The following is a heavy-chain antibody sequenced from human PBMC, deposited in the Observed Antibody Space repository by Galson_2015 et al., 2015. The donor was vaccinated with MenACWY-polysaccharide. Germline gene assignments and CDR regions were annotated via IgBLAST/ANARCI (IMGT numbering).Heavy chain of an antibody. CDR3: AREPTYSGSFGWFDS. V-gene: IGHV4-61*01. J-gene: IGHJ5*01. Sequence: TVSGASVSSTTDYWSWLRQPPGKGLEWIGFMSSNGGANRNPSLKSRVTISIDTSKNQFSLRLNSVTAADTAMYYCAREPTYSGSFGWFDSWGQGTLVTVSP. D-gene: IGHD1-26*01. CDR2: MSSNGGA. CDR1: GASVSSTTDY.